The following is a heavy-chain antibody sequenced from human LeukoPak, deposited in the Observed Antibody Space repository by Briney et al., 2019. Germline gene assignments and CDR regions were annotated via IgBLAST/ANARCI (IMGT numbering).Heavy chain of an antibody. CDR2: IRYDARNK. D-gene: IGHD3-10*01. CDR3: AKGQGWFGELYADAFDI. Sequence: GGSLRLSGAASGFTFSSYGMHWVRQAPGKGLEWVAFIRYDARNKDYADSVKARFTISRDNSKTTLYLQMNSLRAENTAVYYCAKGQGWFGELYADAFDIWGQGTMVTVSS. CDR1: GFTFSSYG. V-gene: IGHV3-30*02. J-gene: IGHJ3*02.